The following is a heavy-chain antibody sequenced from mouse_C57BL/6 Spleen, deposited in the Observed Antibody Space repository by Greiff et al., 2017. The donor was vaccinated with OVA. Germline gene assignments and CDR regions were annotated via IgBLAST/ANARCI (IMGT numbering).Heavy chain of an antibody. CDR2: ISYDGSN. CDR3: AREGYYGTSYGAFDY. Sequence: ESGPGLVKPSQSLSLTCSVTGYSITSGYYWNWIRQFPGNKLEWMGYISYDGSNNYNPSLKNRISITRDTSKNQFFLKLNSVTTEDTATYYCAREGYYGTSYGAFDYWGQGTTLTVSS. D-gene: IGHD1-1*01. CDR1: GYSITSGYY. V-gene: IGHV3-6*01. J-gene: IGHJ2*01.